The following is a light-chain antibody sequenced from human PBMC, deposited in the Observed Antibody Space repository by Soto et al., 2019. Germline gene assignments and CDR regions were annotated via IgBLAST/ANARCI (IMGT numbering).Light chain of an antibody. V-gene: IGKV1-27*01. CDR3: QKYSSVPV. CDR1: QGIRNY. CDR2: AAS. J-gene: IGKJ3*01. Sequence: DIQMTQSPPSLSASVGDRVTITCRASQGIRNYVAWYQQIPGKAPKLLIYAASTLQSGVPSRFSGSGSGTDFTLTINGLQPEDVATYSCQKYSSVPVFGAGTKVEIK.